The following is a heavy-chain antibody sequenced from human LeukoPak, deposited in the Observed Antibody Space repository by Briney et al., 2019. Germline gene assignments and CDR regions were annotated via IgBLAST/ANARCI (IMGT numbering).Heavy chain of an antibody. V-gene: IGHV4-38-2*02. CDR3: ARTDFSKTYYMDV. J-gene: IGHJ6*03. CDR2: IYHSGST. Sequence: SETLSLTCTVSGYSISSGYYWGWIRQPPGKGLEWIGSIYHSGSTYYNPSLKSRVTISIDTSKNQFSLKLTSVTAADTAVYYCARTDFSKTYYMDVWGKGTTVTVSS. D-gene: IGHD4-11*01. CDR1: GYSISSGYY.